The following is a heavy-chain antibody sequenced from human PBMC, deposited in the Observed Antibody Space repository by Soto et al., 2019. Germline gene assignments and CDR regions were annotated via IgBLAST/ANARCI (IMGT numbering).Heavy chain of an antibody. CDR2: IYHSGST. CDR3: ARASYDYVWGSYRYTGWFDP. J-gene: IGHJ5*02. CDR1: GGSISSGGYS. D-gene: IGHD3-16*02. V-gene: IGHV4-30-2*01. Sequence: PSETLSLTCAVSGGSISSGGYSWSWIRQPPGKGLEWIGYIYHSGSTYYNPSLKSRVTISVDRSKNQFSLKLSSVTAADTAVYYCARASYDYVWGSYRYTGWFDPWGQGTLVTVSS.